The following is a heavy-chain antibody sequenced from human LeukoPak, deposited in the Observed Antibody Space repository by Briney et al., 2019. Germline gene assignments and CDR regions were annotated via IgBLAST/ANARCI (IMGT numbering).Heavy chain of an antibody. V-gene: IGHV3-11*04. CDR1: GFTFSDYY. J-gene: IGHJ5*02. Sequence: GGSLRLSRAPSGFTFSDYYMSSVPHAPGKGLEWVSYISSSGSTIYYADSAKGRFTISRDNAKNSLYLQMNSLRAEDTAVYYCAGVGENWFDPWGQGTLVTVSS. D-gene: IGHD3-16*01. CDR2: ISSSGSTI. CDR3: AGVGENWFDP.